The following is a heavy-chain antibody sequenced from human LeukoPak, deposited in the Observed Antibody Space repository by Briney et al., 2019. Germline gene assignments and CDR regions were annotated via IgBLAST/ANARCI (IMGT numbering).Heavy chain of an antibody. Sequence: ASVKVSCKASGYTFTSYGISWVRQAPGQGLEWMGWISAYNGNTNYAQELQGRVTMTTDTSTSTAYMELRSLRSDDTAVYYCARIVVVPASDAFDIWGQGTMVTVSS. V-gene: IGHV1-18*01. CDR2: ISAYNGNT. CDR1: GYTFTSYG. D-gene: IGHD2-2*01. CDR3: ARIVVVPASDAFDI. J-gene: IGHJ3*02.